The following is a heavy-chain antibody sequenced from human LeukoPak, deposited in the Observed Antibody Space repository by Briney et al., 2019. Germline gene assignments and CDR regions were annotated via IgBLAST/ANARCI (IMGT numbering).Heavy chain of an antibody. CDR1: GYIFTDYY. CDR3: ASAAFWSEYFPH. D-gene: IGHD3-3*01. CDR2: INPKSGGT. J-gene: IGHJ1*01. Sequence: ASVKDSCQASGYIFTDYYMHWVRQAPGQGLEWMGWINPKSGGTNYAQKFQGRVTMTRDTSISTGHMELSRLRTDDTAVYYCASAAFWSEYFPHWGQRTLGTVSS. V-gene: IGHV1-2*02.